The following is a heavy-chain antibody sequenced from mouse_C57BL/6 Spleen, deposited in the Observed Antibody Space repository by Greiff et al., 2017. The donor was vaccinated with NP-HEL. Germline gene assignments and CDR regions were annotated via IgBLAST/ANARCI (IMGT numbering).Heavy chain of an antibody. CDR2: INPSNGGT. D-gene: IGHD1-1*01. J-gene: IGHJ4*01. CDR3: ARSGYYYGSSTYYYAMDY. CDR1: GYTFTSYW. V-gene: IGHV1-53*01. Sequence: VQLQQPGTELVKPGASVKLSCKASGYTFTSYWMHWVKQRPGQGLEWIGNINPSNGGTNYNEKFKSKATLTVDKSSSTAYMQLSSLTSEDSAVYYCARSGYYYGSSTYYYAMDYWGQGTSVTVSS.